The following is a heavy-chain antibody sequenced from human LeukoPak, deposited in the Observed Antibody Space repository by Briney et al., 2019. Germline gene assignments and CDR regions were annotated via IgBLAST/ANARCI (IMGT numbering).Heavy chain of an antibody. CDR3: ARDSRGAFDY. D-gene: IGHD3-10*01. CDR2: ISDSYGST. J-gene: IGHJ4*02. V-gene: IGHV3-23*01. CDR1: GLTFSSYA. Sequence: GGSLRLSCAASGLTFSSYAMSWVRQAPGKGLEWVSAISDSYGSTYYADSVKGRFTISRDNSKNTLYLQMNSLRAEDTAVYYCARDSRGAFDYWGQGTLVTVSS.